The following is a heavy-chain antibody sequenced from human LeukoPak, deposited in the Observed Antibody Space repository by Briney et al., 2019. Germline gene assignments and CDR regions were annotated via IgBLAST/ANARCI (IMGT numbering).Heavy chain of an antibody. CDR1: GFTFSIYA. Sequence: GRSLRLSCEASGFTFSIYAMHWVRQAPGKGLEWVAVISYDGSNEYYADSVKGRFTISRDNSKSMLYLQMNSLTAEDTSVYYCVGDSSGYYPTFGYWGQGTLVAVSS. CDR2: ISYDGSNE. CDR3: VGDSSGYYPTFGY. D-gene: IGHD3-22*01. J-gene: IGHJ4*02. V-gene: IGHV3-30*04.